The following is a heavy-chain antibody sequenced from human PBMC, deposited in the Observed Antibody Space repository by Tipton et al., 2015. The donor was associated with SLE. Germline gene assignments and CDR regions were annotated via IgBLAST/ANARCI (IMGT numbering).Heavy chain of an antibody. J-gene: IGHJ6*03. CDR3: ARGVIDGDFHYYYYMDV. D-gene: IGHD4-17*01. CDR1: GGSISSSSYY. Sequence: TLSLTCTVSGGSISSSSYYWGWIRQPPGKGLEWIGSIYYSGSTYYNPSLKSRVAISVDTSKNQFSLKLSSVTAADTAVYYCARGVIDGDFHYYYYMDVWGKGTTVTVSS. V-gene: IGHV4-39*07. CDR2: IYYSGST.